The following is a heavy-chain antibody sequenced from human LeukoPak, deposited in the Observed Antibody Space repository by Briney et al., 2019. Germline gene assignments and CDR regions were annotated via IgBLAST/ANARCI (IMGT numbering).Heavy chain of an antibody. CDR2: IWYDGSNK. V-gene: IGHV3-33*01. J-gene: IGHJ4*02. CDR3: ARDYGDYDPPDY. Sequence: GGSLRLSCAASGFTFSSYGMHWVRQAPGKGLEWVAVIWYDGSNKCYADPVKGRFTISRDNSKNTLYLQMNSLRAEDTAVYYCARDYGDYDPPDYWGQGTLVTVSS. D-gene: IGHD4-17*01. CDR1: GFTFSSYG.